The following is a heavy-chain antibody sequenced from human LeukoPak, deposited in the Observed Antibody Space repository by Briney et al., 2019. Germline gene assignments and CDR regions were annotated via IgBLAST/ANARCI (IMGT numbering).Heavy chain of an antibody. Sequence: GGSLGLSGAAPGPVFHAYAIHWGRQSPGKGLEWVSPISVDGGSTFYADSVKGRFTISRDNSKNSLYLQMNSLRSDDTALYYCARESESSGWYDYWGQGTLVTVSS. CDR3: ARESESSGWYDY. CDR1: GPVFHAYA. V-gene: IGHV3-43*02. D-gene: IGHD6-19*01. J-gene: IGHJ4*02. CDR2: ISVDGGST.